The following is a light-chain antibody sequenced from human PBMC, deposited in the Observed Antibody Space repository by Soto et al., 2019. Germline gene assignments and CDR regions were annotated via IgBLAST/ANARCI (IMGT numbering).Light chain of an antibody. CDR1: STDIGAYKF. V-gene: IGLV2-14*03. CDR2: DFT. CDR3: FSYTSFDTYV. J-gene: IGLJ1*01. Sequence: QSVLTQPASVSASPGQSITISCTGTSTDIGAYKFVSWYQQHPGKAPKLMIYDFTSRPSGVSNRFSGSKSGNTASLIISGLQAEDEADYYCFSYTSFDTYVFGTGTKLTVL.